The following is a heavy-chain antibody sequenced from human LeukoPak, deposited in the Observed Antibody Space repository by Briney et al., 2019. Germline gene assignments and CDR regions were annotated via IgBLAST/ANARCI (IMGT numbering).Heavy chain of an antibody. CDR1: GFTFSNSA. Sequence: GGSLRLSCAASGFTFSNSATSWVRQAPGKGLEWVSTLSGSGITTYYADSVKGRFTISRDNSKNTLYLQMNSLRAEDTAVYYCAKGIYSSGWSYFDYWGHGTLVTVSS. CDR2: LSGSGITT. V-gene: IGHV3-23*01. CDR3: AKGIYSSGWSYFDY. D-gene: IGHD6-19*01. J-gene: IGHJ4*01.